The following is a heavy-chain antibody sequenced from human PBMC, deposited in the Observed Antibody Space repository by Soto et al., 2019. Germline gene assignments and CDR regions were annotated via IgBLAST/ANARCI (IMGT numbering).Heavy chain of an antibody. Sequence: GESLKISCAASGFTFSSYAMSWVRQAPGKGLEWVSAISGSGGSTYYADSVKGRFTISRDNSKNTLYLQMNSLRAEDTAVYYCAKDGSYGALDYWGQGTLVTVSS. CDR2: ISGSGGST. CDR3: AKDGSYGALDY. V-gene: IGHV3-23*01. CDR1: GFTFSSYA. J-gene: IGHJ4*02. D-gene: IGHD1-26*01.